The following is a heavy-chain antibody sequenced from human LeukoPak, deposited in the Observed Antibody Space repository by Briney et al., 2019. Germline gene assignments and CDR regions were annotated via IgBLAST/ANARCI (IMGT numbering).Heavy chain of an antibody. V-gene: IGHV4-30-2*01. Sequence: SQTLSLTCTVSGGSISSGGYYWSWIRQPPGKGLEWIGYIYHSGSTYYNPSLKSRVTISVDRSKNQFSLKLSSVTAADTAVYYCARSSMATIGNPFDYWGQGTLVTVSS. J-gene: IGHJ4*02. CDR1: GGSISSGGYY. CDR3: ARSSMATIGNPFDY. CDR2: IYHSGST. D-gene: IGHD5-24*01.